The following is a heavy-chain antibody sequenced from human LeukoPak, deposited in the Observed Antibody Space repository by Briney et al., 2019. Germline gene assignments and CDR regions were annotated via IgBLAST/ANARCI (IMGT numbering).Heavy chain of an antibody. V-gene: IGHV1-2*02. Sequence: ASVKVSCKASGYTFTGYYMHWVRQAPGQGLEWMGWINPNSGGTNYAQKFQGRVTITTDESTSTAYMELSSLRSEDTAVYYCARWDPDYYDSSGYFDYWGQGTLVTVS. D-gene: IGHD3-22*01. CDR2: INPNSGGT. CDR3: ARWDPDYYDSSGYFDY. CDR1: GYTFTGYY. J-gene: IGHJ4*02.